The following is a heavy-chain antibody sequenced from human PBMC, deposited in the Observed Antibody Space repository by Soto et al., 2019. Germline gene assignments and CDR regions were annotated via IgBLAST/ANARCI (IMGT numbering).Heavy chain of an antibody. CDR3: ARDGTYYYGSDTYYGMDV. J-gene: IGHJ6*02. Sequence: ASVKVSCKASGYTFTGYYMHWVRQAPGQGLEWMGWINPNSGGTNYAQKFQGWVTMTRDTSISTAYMELSRLRSDDTAVYCCARDGTYYYGSDTYYGMDVWGQGTRSPSP. D-gene: IGHD3-10*01. CDR1: GYTFTGYY. V-gene: IGHV1-2*04. CDR2: INPNSGGT.